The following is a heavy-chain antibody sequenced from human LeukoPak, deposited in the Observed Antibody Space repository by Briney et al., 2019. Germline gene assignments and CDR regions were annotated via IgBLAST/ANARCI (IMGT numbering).Heavy chain of an antibody. CDR2: TYYRSKWYN. D-gene: IGHD3-10*01. V-gene: IGHV6-1*01. CDR3: ARDLGRILWFGELVAETSNKHAFDI. Sequence: SQTLSLTCAISGDSVSSNSAAWNWIRQSPSRGLEWLGRTYYRSKWYNDYAVSVKSRITINPDTSKNQFSLQLNSVTPEDTAVYYCARDLGRILWFGELVAETSNKHAFDIWGQGTMVTVSS. J-gene: IGHJ3*02. CDR1: GDSVSSNSAA.